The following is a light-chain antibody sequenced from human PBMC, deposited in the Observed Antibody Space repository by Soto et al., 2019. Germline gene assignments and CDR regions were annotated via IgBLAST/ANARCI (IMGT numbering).Light chain of an antibody. CDR2: GTS. CDR1: TGPVTSNYY. Sequence: QAVVTQEPSLTVSPGGTVTLTCASSTGPVTSNYYPNWFQQKPGQAPRALIYGTSNKHSWTPARFSGSLLGGKAALTLSGVQPEDEAEYYCLLFFGGAQRLFGGGIKLTVL. J-gene: IGLJ3*02. CDR3: LLFFGGAQRL. V-gene: IGLV7-43*01.